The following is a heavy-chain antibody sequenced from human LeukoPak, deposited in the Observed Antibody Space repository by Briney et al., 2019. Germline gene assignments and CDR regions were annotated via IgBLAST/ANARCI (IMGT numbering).Heavy chain of an antibody. V-gene: IGHV1-2*02. CDR1: GYTFTGYY. J-gene: IGHJ4*02. CDR3: ARYYIEGRCFDY. Sequence: EASVKVSCTTSGYTFTGYYMHWVRQAPGQGLEWMGWINPNSGGTNYAQKFQGRVTMTRDTSIRTAYMELSRLRSDDTAMYYCARYYIEGRCFDYWGQGTLVTVSS. CDR2: INPNSGGT. D-gene: IGHD3-10*01.